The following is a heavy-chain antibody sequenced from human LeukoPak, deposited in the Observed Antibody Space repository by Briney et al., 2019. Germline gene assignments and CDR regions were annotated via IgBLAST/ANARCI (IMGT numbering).Heavy chain of an antibody. Sequence: PGGSLRLSCAASGFTFSSYWMSWVRQAPGKGLEWVANIKQDGGEKYYVDSLKGRFTVSRDNAKNSLYLQINSLRAGDTAVYFCARVGAARYYYYYMDVWGKGTTVTVSS. CDR1: GFTFSSYW. D-gene: IGHD2-15*01. J-gene: IGHJ6*03. CDR2: IKQDGGEK. CDR3: ARVGAARYYYYYMDV. V-gene: IGHV3-7*01.